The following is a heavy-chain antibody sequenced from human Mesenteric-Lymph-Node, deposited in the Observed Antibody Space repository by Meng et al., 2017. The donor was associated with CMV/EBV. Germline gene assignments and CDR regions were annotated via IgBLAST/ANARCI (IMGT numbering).Heavy chain of an antibody. CDR3: ARDRTRYGDTRY. CDR1: GFTFSSYW. CDR2: IKQDGSEK. J-gene: IGHJ4*02. D-gene: IGHD4-17*01. V-gene: IGHV3-7*01. Sequence: GESLKISCAASGFTFSSYWTSWVRQAPGEGLEWVANIKQDGSEKYYVDSVKGRFTISRDNAKNSLYLQMNSLRAEDTAVYYCARDRTRYGDTRYWGQGTLVTVSS.